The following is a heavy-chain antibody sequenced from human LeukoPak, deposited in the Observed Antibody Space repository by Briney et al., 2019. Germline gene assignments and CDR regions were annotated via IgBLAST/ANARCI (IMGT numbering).Heavy chain of an antibody. Sequence: GSLRLSCAASGFTFSSYSMNWVRQAPGKGLEWVSSISSSSSYIYYADSVKGRFTISRDNAKNSLYLQMNSLRAEDTAVYYCARDDRVGATSFDYWGQGTLVTVSS. CDR3: ARDDRVGATSFDY. CDR2: ISSSSSYI. D-gene: IGHD1-26*01. J-gene: IGHJ4*02. V-gene: IGHV3-21*01. CDR1: GFTFSSYS.